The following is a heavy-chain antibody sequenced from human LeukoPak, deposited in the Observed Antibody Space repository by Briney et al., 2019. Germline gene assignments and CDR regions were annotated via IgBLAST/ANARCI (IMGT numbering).Heavy chain of an antibody. CDR1: GFTFSSYA. D-gene: IGHD2-21*02. V-gene: IGHV3-23*01. CDR3: AKDHVVVVTAIRHGYFDY. Sequence: GGSLRLSCAASGFTFSSYAMSWVRQAPGKGLEWVSAISGSGGSTYYADSVKGRFTISRDNSKNTLYLQVNSLRAEDTAVYYCAKDHVVVVTAIRHGYFDYWGQGTLVTVSS. J-gene: IGHJ4*02. CDR2: ISGSGGST.